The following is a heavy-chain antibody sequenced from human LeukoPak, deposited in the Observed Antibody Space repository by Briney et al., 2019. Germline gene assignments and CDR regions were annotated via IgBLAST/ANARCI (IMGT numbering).Heavy chain of an antibody. J-gene: IGHJ4*02. D-gene: IGHD3-22*01. V-gene: IGHV4-59*08. Sequence: SETLSLTCTVSGGSISSYYWSWIRQPPGKGLEWIGYIYYSGSTNYNPSLKSRVTISVDTPKNQFSLKLSSVTAADTAVYYCARHFDSSGSDFDYWGQGTLVTVSS. CDR1: GGSISSYY. CDR3: ARHFDSSGSDFDY. CDR2: IYYSGST.